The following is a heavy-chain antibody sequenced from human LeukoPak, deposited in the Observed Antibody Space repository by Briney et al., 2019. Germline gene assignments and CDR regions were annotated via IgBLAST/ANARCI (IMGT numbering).Heavy chain of an antibody. CDR3: AKKPATIKFPFDI. D-gene: IGHD5-24*01. Sequence: GGSLRLSCVGSGFSLSTYDMGWVRQTPGKGLEWVSAISTTGGYTEDADSVKGRFTISRDNSQNTLFLQMHSLRAEDTAVYYCAKKPATIKFPFDIWGQGALVTVSP. J-gene: IGHJ4*02. V-gene: IGHV3-23*01. CDR2: ISTTGGYT. CDR1: GFSLSTYD.